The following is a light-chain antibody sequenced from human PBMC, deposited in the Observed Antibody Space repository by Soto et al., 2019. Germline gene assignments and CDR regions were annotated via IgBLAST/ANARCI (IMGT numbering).Light chain of an antibody. CDR1: QTVSSN. J-gene: IGKJ2*01. CDR3: QQYNDWPPMYT. Sequence: EIVMTQSPATLSVSPGERATLSCRARQTVSSNLAWYQQKPGQAPRLLIYGASTRATGIPARFSGSGSGTEFTLTISSLLSEDFAVYYCQQYNDWPPMYTFGQGTKLEIK. V-gene: IGKV3-15*01. CDR2: GAS.